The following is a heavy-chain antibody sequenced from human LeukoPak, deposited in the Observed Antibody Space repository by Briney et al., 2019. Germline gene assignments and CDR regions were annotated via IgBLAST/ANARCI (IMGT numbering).Heavy chain of an antibody. V-gene: IGHV4-38-2*01. CDR2: IYHSGST. Sequence: SETLSLTCAVSGYSISGGYYWGWIRQPPGKGLEWIGSIYHSGSTYYNPSLKSRVTISVDTSKNQFSLKLSSVTAADTAVYYCARRRSHDAFDIWGQGTMVTVSS. CDR1: GYSISGGYY. J-gene: IGHJ3*02. CDR3: ARRRSHDAFDI.